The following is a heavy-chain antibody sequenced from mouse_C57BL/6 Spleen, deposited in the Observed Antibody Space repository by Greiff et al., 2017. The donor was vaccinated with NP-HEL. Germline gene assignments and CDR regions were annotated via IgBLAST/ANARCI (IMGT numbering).Heavy chain of an antibody. D-gene: IGHD1-1*01. V-gene: IGHV1-59*01. J-gene: IGHJ3*01. Sequence: QVQLQQPGAELVRPGTSVKLSCKASGYTFTSYWMHWVKQRPGQGLEWIGVIDPSDSYTNYNQKFKGKATLTVDTSSSTAYMQLSSLTSEDSAVYYCAPITTVVARGFAYWGQGTLVTVSA. CDR2: IDPSDSYT. CDR1: GYTFTSYW. CDR3: APITTVVARGFAY.